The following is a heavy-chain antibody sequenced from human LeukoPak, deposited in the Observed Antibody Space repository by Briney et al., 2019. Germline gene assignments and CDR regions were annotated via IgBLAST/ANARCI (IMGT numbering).Heavy chain of an antibody. CDR1: GFTFSSYA. CDR3: AKDLGYCSSFSCPFDY. CDR2: ITGSGGST. J-gene: IGHJ4*02. Sequence: GGSLRLSCAASGFTFSSYAMSWVRQAPGKGLEWVSGITGSGGSTYYADSVKGRFTISRDNSKNTLYLQMNSLRAEDTAVYYCAKDLGYCSSFSCPFDYWGQGTLVTVSS. V-gene: IGHV3-23*01. D-gene: IGHD2-2*01.